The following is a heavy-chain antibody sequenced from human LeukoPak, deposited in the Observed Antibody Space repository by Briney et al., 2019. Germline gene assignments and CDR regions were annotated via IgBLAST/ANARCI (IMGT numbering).Heavy chain of an antibody. J-gene: IGHJ4*02. Sequence: GGSLRLSCAASGFTFSSYGLHWVRQAPGKGLEWVAFTRNDGSTKYYADSVKGRFTISRDNSKNMLYLQMNSPRAEDTAVYYCAKLEGGTLYCSTTRCYGTFDYWGQGTLVTVSS. CDR1: GFTFSSYG. V-gene: IGHV3-30*02. D-gene: IGHD2-2*01. CDR3: AKLEGGTLYCSTTRCYGTFDY. CDR2: TRNDGSTK.